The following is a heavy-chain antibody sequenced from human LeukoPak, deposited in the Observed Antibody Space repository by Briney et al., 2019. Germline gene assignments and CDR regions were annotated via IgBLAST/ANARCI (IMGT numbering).Heavy chain of an antibody. J-gene: IGHJ4*02. CDR1: GGSISSSSYY. V-gene: IGHV4-39*07. CDR3: ARDGEMAAFDY. CDR2: IYYSGST. D-gene: IGHD5-24*01. Sequence: PSETLSLTCTVSGGSISSSSYYWGWIRQPPGKGLEWIGNIYYSGSTYYNPSLKSRVTISVDTSKNQFSLKLSSVTAADTAVYYCARDGEMAAFDYWGQGTLVTVSS.